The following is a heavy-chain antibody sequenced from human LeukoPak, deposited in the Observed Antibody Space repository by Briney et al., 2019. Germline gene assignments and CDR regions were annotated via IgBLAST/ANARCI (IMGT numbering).Heavy chain of an antibody. V-gene: IGHV3-15*07. CDR3: TPMTSFDY. CDR2: IKDKTDGGTT. D-gene: IGHD2-21*02. J-gene: IGHJ4*02. CDR1: GFTFSNAW. Sequence: GGSLRLSCAASGFTFSNAWMNWVRQAPGKGLEWVGRIKDKTDGGTTDYAAPVKGRFTISRDDSKNTLYLQMNSLKTEDTAVYYCTPMTSFDYWGQGTLVTVSS.